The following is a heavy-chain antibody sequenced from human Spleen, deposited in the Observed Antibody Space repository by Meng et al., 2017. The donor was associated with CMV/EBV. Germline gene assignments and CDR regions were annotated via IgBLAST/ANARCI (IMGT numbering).Heavy chain of an antibody. D-gene: IGHD5-18*01. V-gene: IGHV3-21*01. CDR1: GFTFSNYS. J-gene: IGHJ4*02. CDR3: ARYSYGRDNFDY. CDR2: ISTSSTYI. Sequence: GESLKISCAASGFTFSNYSMNWVRQAPGKGLEWVSTISTSSTYIYYVDSMKGRLTISRDNAKNSLYLQMNSLRAEDTAVYYCARYSYGRDNFDYWGQGTLVTVSS.